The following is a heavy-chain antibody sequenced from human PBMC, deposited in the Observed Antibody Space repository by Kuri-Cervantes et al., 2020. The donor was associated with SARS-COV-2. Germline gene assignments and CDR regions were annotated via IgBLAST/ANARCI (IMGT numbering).Heavy chain of an antibody. CDR2: INHSGST. V-gene: IGHV4-34*01. Sequence: SQTLSLTCAVYGGSFSGYYWSWIRQPPGKGLEWIGEINHSGSTNYNPSLKSRVTISVDTSKNQFSLKLSSVTAADTAVYYCATSPEGSSTSYDYWGQGTLVTVSS. J-gene: IGHJ4*02. CDR3: ATSPEGSSTSYDY. CDR1: GGSFSGYY. D-gene: IGHD2-2*01.